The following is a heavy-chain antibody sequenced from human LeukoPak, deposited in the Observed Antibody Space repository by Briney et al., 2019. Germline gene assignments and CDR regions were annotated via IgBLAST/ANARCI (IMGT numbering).Heavy chain of an antibody. V-gene: IGHV4-34*01. CDR2: INHSGST. CDR1: GGSFSGYY. D-gene: IGHD3-10*01. CDR3: ARVAYGYRYYCGSGRNWFDP. Sequence: SETLSLTCAVYGGSFSGYYWSWIRQPPGKGLEWIGEINHSGSTNYNPSLKSRVTISVDTSKNQFSLKLSSVTAADTAVYYCARVAYGYRYYCGSGRNWFDPWGQGTLVTVSS. J-gene: IGHJ5*02.